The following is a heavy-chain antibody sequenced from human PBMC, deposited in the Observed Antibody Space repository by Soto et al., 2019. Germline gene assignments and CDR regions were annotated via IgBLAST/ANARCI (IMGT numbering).Heavy chain of an antibody. CDR3: VATTADGPS. CDR1: GGSFRSYY. CDR2: IFTRGST. D-gene: IGHD6-13*01. Sequence: SETLSLTCTGSGGSFRSYYCSWIRQPAGKGLEWIGRIFTRGSTNQTPSLNGLVTPSEPPSQTRSSLNLSPLSAANAAMNYCVATTADGPSWGQGTLVPAS. V-gene: IGHV4-4*07. J-gene: IGHJ4*02.